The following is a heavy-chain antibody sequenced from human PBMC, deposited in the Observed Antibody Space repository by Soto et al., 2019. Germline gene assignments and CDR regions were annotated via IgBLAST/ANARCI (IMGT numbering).Heavy chain of an antibody. V-gene: IGHV1-69*01. D-gene: IGHD3-16*01. Sequence: QVQLVQSGAEVKNPESSVKVSCKTSRGTFNKYAFTWVRQSPGQGLEWMGWIIPICSSRNYAEKFQGRVASAADDSTSTAYMELRSLGFEATAVYYCSRGETYLGVWGHGTTVTVSS. CDR3: SRGETYLGV. J-gene: IGHJ6*02. CDR2: IIPICSSR. CDR1: RGTFNKYA.